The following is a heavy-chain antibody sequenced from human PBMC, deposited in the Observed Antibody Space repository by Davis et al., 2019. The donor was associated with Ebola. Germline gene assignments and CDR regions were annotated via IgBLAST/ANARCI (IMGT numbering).Heavy chain of an antibody. CDR1: GFSYSSYA. Sequence: PGGSLRLSCAASGFSYSSYAMSWVRQAPGKGLEWVSVISGRGSTIFYADSVKGRFTISRDNSRNTLYLQMNNLRAEDTAVYYCAKESASCGGDCYSLSDYWGQGTLVTVSS. CDR2: ISGRGSTI. V-gene: IGHV3-23*01. J-gene: IGHJ4*02. D-gene: IGHD2-21*02. CDR3: AKESASCGGDCYSLSDY.